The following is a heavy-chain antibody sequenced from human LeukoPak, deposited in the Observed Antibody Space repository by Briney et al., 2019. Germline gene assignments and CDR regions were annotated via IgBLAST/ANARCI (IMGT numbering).Heavy chain of an antibody. J-gene: IGHJ3*02. CDR2: IYHSGST. D-gene: IGHD3-9*01. Sequence: SGTLSLTCAVSGGSISSSNWWSWVRQPPGKGLEWIGEIYHSGSTNYNPSLKSRVTISVDKSKNQFSLKPSSVTAADTAVYYCARDGGDILTGYAFDIWGQGTMVTVSS. V-gene: IGHV4-4*02. CDR3: ARDGGDILTGYAFDI. CDR1: GGSISSSNW.